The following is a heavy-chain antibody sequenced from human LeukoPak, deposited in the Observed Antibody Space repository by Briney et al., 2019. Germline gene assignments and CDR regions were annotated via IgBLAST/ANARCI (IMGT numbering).Heavy chain of an antibody. J-gene: IGHJ4*02. V-gene: IGHV3-21*01. CDR1: GFTFSSYS. CDR3: ACTLGYRSSTSCYHFDY. CDR2: ISSSSSYI. Sequence: PGGSLRLSCAASGFTFSSYSMNWVRQAPGKGLEWVSSISSSSSYIYYADSVKGRFTISRDNAKNSLYLQMNSLRAEDTAVYYCACTLGYRSSTSCYHFDYWGQGTLVTVSS. D-gene: IGHD2-2*01.